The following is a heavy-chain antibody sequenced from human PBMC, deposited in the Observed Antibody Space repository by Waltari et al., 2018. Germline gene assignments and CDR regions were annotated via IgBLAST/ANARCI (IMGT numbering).Heavy chain of an antibody. J-gene: IGHJ4*02. CDR1: GDSISSGYY. CDR2: MYHSGNT. D-gene: IGHD1-26*01. V-gene: IGHV4-38-2*02. CDR3: ARDRGSGTSEFDY. Sequence: QVQLQESGPGLVKPSETLSLTCTVSGDSISSGYYWGWIRQPPGKGLEWIGSMYHSGNTYYNPSLKSRGTISVDTSKNQFSLRLNSVTAADTAVYYCARDRGSGTSEFDYWGQGALVTVPS.